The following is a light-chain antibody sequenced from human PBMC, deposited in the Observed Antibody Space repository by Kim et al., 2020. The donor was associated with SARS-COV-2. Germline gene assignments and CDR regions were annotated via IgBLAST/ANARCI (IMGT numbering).Light chain of an antibody. J-gene: IGKJ4*01. CDR2: GAS. CDR3: QQYNDWPRIT. CDR1: QSVSSN. V-gene: IGKV3-15*01. Sequence: EIVLTQSPATLSVSPGERATLSCRASQSVSSNLAWYQQKPGQAPSLLIYGASTRATGIPARFGGSGSGTEFSLTISSLQSEDFAFYYCQQYNDWPRITFGGGTKVEI.